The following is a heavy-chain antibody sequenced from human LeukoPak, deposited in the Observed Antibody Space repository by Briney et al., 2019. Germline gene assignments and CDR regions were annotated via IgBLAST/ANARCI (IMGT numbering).Heavy chain of an antibody. CDR2: IKQDGSAT. Sequence: PGGSLGLSCAASGFTFSGYWMSWVRQAPGKGLEWVANIKQDGSATYYVDSVKGRFTISRGNAKNSLYLQMNSLRAEDTAVYYCARMYSSSWYSWGQGTLVTVSS. J-gene: IGHJ4*02. CDR1: GFTFSGYW. D-gene: IGHD6-13*01. V-gene: IGHV3-7*01. CDR3: ARMYSSSWYS.